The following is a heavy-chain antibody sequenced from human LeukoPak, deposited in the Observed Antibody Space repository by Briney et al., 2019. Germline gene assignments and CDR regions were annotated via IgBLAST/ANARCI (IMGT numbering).Heavy chain of an antibody. J-gene: IGHJ4*02. V-gene: IGHV4-59*08. CDR1: GVSIGSYF. CDR3: ARGGSYTPY. CDR2: IDNRGST. D-gene: IGHD1-26*01. Sequence: PSETLSLTCTVSGVSIGSYFLSWIRQPPGKGLEWIGYIDNRGSTNYNPSLKSRVTISVDTSKNQFSLKLNSVTAADTAVYYCARGGSYTPYWGQGTLVTVSS.